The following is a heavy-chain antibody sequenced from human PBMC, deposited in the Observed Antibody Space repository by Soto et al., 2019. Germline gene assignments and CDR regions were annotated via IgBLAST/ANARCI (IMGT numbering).Heavy chain of an antibody. D-gene: IGHD3-22*01. CDR2: ISSSSITI. V-gene: IGHV3-48*02. J-gene: IGHJ4*02. CDR3: ARDYPYWVAARGYYYDSSGYYYRLPFDY. Sequence: GGSLRLSCAASGFTFSSYSMNWVRQAPGKGLEWVSYISSSSITIYYADSVKGRFTISRDNVKNSLYLQMNSLRDEDTAVYYCARDYPYWVAARGYYYDSSGYYYRLPFDYWGQGTLVTVSS. CDR1: GFTFSSYS.